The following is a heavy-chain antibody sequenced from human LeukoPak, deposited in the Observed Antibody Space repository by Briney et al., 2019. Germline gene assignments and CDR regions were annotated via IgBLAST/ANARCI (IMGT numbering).Heavy chain of an antibody. CDR1: GGTFSSYA. CDR2: IIPIFGTA. J-gene: IGHJ3*02. Sequence: ASVKVSCKASGGTFSSYAISWVRQAPGQGLEWMGGIIPIFGTANYAQKFQGRVTITADKSTSTAYMELSSLRSEDTAVYYCASSMHDSSGYYDHDAFDIWGQGTMVTVSS. V-gene: IGHV1-69*06. CDR3: ASSMHDSSGYYDHDAFDI. D-gene: IGHD3-22*01.